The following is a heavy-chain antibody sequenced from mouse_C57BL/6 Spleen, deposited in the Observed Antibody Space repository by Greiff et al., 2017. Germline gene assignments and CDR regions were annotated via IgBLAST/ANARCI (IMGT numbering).Heavy chain of an antibody. CDR1: GFTFSSYA. CDR2: ISDGGSYT. V-gene: IGHV5-4*01. Sequence: EVQLVEPGGGLVKPGGSLKLSCAASGFTFSSYAMSWVRQTPEKRLEWVATISDGGSYTYYPDNVKGRFTISRDNAKNNLYLQMSHLKSEDTAMYYCARDIYYYGSSYRDYFGYWGQGTTLTVSS. J-gene: IGHJ2*01. D-gene: IGHD1-1*01. CDR3: ARDIYYYGSSYRDYFGY.